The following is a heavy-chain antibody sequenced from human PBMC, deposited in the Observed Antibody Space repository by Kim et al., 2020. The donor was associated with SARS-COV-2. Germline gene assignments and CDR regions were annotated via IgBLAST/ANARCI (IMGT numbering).Heavy chain of an antibody. CDR2: ISGSGAST. CDR1: GFTFRSYA. J-gene: IGHJ4*02. D-gene: IGHD6-13*01. Sequence: GGSLRLSCAVSGFTFRSYAMSWVRQAPGKGLEWVSGISGSGASTYYAESVKGRFTISRDNSKNTLYLQMNSLRGDDTAVYYCLKEGSLAEADSDYWGQG. CDR3: LKEGSLAEADSDY. V-gene: IGHV3-23*01.